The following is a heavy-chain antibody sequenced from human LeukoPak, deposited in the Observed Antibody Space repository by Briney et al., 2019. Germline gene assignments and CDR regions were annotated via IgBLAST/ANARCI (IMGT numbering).Heavy chain of an antibody. CDR2: INPNSGGT. CDR1: GYTFTGYY. J-gene: IGHJ4*02. CDR3: ARVLGSGSSFDY. D-gene: IGHD3-10*01. V-gene: IGHV1-2*02. Sequence: VASVKVSCKASGYTFTGYYMHWVRQAPGQGLEWMGWINPNSGGTNYAQKFQGRVTMTRDTSISTAYMELSRLRSDDTAVYYCARVLGSGSSFDYWGQGTLVTVSS.